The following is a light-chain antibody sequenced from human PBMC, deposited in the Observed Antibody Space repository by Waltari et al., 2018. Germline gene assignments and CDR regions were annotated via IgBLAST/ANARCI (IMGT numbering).Light chain of an antibody. V-gene: IGKV3-20*01. J-gene: IGKJ4*01. CDR2: GAS. CDR3: QQYGSSPLT. CDR1: QSVSRDY. Sequence: ETVLAQSPGTLSLSLGDSAPLPCRARQSVSRDYLAWYQQKPGQAPRLLIYGASSRATGIPARFSGSGSGTDFTLTITRLEPEDFAVYYCQQYGSSPLTFGGGTKVDIK.